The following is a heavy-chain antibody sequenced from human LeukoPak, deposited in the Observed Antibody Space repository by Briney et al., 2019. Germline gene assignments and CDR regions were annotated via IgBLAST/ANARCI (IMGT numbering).Heavy chain of an antibody. J-gene: IGHJ4*02. Sequence: GGSLRLSCGASGFTFSSHGMNWVRQAPGKGLEWVSGISPSGGITYYTDSVKGRFTISRDNSKNTVSLQMNSLRGEDTAVYYCAKDRLLNCRGDCYIFDYWGQGTVVTVSS. CDR2: ISPSGGIT. V-gene: IGHV3-23*01. CDR3: AKDRLLNCRGDCYIFDY. CDR1: GFTFSSHG. D-gene: IGHD2-21*02.